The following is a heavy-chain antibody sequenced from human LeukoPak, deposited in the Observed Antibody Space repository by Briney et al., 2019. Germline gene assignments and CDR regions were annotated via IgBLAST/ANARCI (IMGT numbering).Heavy chain of an antibody. J-gene: IGHJ4*02. D-gene: IGHD2-15*01. V-gene: IGHV4-39*07. CDR1: GGSISSSSYY. Sequence: SETLSLTCTVSGGSISSSSYYWGWIRQPPGKGLEWIGYIYHSGSTYYNPSLKSRVTISVDRSKNQFSLKLSSVTAADTAVYYCARARSYCSGGSCYYQGFDYWGQGTLVTVSS. CDR3: ARARSYCSGGSCYYQGFDY. CDR2: IYHSGST.